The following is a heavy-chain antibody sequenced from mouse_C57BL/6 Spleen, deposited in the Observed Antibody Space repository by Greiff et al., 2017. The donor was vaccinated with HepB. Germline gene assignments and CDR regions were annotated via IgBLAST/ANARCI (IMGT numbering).Heavy chain of an antibody. CDR3: ARNEDPYYYGSPYYFDY. V-gene: IGHV1-62-2*01. J-gene: IGHJ2*01. CDR2: FYPGSGSI. Sequence: VQLVESGAELVKPGASVKLSCKASGYTFTEYTIHWVKQRSGQGLEWIGWFYPGSGSIKYNEKFKDKATLTADKSSSTVYMELSRLTSEDSAVYFCARNEDPYYYGSPYYFDYWGQGTTLTVSS. CDR1: GYTFTEYT. D-gene: IGHD1-1*01.